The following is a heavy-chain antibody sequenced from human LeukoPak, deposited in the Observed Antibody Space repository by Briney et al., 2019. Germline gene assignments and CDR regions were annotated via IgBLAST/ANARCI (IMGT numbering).Heavy chain of an antibody. V-gene: IGHV3-21*05. D-gene: IGHD3-10*01. CDR3: ARDSATKVRGPVIGSTDF. J-gene: IGHJ4*02. CDR1: GFTFSSYS. CDR2: ISSSGSDI. Sequence: GGSLRLSCAASGFTFSSYSMNWVRQAPGKGLEWVSYISSSGSDIYYADSVKGRLTVSRDNAKNSLYLQMNSLRAEDTAVYYCARDSATKVRGPVIGSTDFWGQGTLVTVSS.